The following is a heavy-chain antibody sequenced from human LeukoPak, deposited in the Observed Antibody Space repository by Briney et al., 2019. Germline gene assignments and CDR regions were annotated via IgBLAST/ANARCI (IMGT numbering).Heavy chain of an antibody. J-gene: IGHJ4*02. D-gene: IGHD3-22*01. CDR1: GGSFSGYY. V-gene: IGHV4-34*01. Sequence: SETLSLTCAVYGGSFSGYYWSWIRQPPGKGLEWIGEINHSGSTNYNPSLKSRVTISVDTSKNQFSLKLSSVTAADTAVYYCAKKSPRYYDLDYWGQGTLVTVSS. CDR3: AKKSPRYYDLDY. CDR2: INHSGST.